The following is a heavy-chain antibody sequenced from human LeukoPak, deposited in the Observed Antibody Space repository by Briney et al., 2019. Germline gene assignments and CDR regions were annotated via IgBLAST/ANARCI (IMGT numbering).Heavy chain of an antibody. CDR1: GFTVSNNY. CDR3: ARVLAPTLLVILPGAFDI. D-gene: IGHD3-9*01. CDR2: IYNDGRT. Sequence: GGSLRLSCAASGFTVSNNYMSWVRQAPGKGLEWVSVIYNDGRTNYADSVKGRFTVSRDKFRNTLYLQMNSLRAEDTAVYYCARVLAPTLLVILPGAFDIWGQGTMVTVSS. J-gene: IGHJ3*02. V-gene: IGHV3-66*01.